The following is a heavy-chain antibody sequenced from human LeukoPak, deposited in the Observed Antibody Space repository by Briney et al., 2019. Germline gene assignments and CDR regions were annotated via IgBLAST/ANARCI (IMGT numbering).Heavy chain of an antibody. CDR2: INSDGSST. CDR3: ARASYQLQGYFDY. Sequence: GGSLRLSCAASGFTFSSYWMHWVRQAPGKGLVWVSRINSDGSSTSYADSVKGRFTISRDNAKITLYLQMNSLRAEDTAVYYCARASYQLQGYFDYWGQGTLVTVSS. V-gene: IGHV3-74*01. D-gene: IGHD2-2*01. CDR1: GFTFSSYW. J-gene: IGHJ4*02.